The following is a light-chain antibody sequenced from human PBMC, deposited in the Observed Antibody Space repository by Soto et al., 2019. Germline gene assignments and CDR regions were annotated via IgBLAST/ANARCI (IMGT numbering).Light chain of an antibody. CDR1: QSVSNY. CDR2: DAS. V-gene: IGKV3-11*01. Sequence: EIVLTQYPATLSLSPGERATLSCRASQSVSNYLAWFQQKPVQDPRLRIYDASNRATGIPPTLSGSGSGTDFTLANSCLEPGYVVVYYCQQRSSWPLLTFGGGTKVEI. CDR3: QQRSSWPLLT. J-gene: IGKJ4*01.